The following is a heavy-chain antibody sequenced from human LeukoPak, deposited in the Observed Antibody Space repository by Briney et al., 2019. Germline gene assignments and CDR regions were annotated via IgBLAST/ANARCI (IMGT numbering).Heavy chain of an antibody. Sequence: PGGSLRLSCAASGFTFSSYAMSWVRQAPGKGLEWVSAISGSGGSTYYADSVKGRFTISRDNSKNTLYLQMNSLRAEDTAVYYCAKDDVDTAMGPYYFDYWGQGTLVTVSS. J-gene: IGHJ4*02. D-gene: IGHD5-18*01. CDR2: ISGSGGST. V-gene: IGHV3-23*01. CDR1: GFTFSSYA. CDR3: AKDDVDTAMGPYYFDY.